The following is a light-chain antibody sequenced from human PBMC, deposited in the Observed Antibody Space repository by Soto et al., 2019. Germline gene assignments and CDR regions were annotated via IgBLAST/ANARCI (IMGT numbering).Light chain of an antibody. V-gene: IGLV2-14*01. CDR3: SSYTRSSPDV. CDR1: SSDVGGYNY. CDR2: DVS. J-gene: IGLJ1*01. Sequence: QSALTQPASVSGSPGQSITISCTGTSSDVGGYNYVSWYQQYPGKAPKLMIYDVSNRPSVLANRFSGSKSGNTASLTISGLQAEDEAGYYCSSYTRSSPDVFGTGTKVTVL.